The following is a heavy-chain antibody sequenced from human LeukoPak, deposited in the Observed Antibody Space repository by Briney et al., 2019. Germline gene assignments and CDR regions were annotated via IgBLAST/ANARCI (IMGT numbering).Heavy chain of an antibody. D-gene: IGHD3-10*01. CDR3: AREGFYGSGRSLDS. Sequence: SETLSLTSAVYGGSFSGYFWNWIRQPPGKGLEWIGELNHSGNTNYNASLKSRVTISVDTSKNQISLKLTSVTAADTAIYYCAREGFYGSGRSLDSWGQGTLVTVS. CDR1: GGSFSGYF. J-gene: IGHJ4*02. V-gene: IGHV4-34*01. CDR2: LNHSGNT.